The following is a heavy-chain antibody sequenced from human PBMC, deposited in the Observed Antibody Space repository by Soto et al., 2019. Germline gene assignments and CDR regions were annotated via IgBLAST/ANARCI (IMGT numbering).Heavy chain of an antibody. D-gene: IGHD5-18*01. CDR2: VSYDEITK. Sequence: EGSLRLSCAASGFTFSSYGMNWVRRAPGKGLEWVAVVSYDEITKYYADSVKGRFTISRDNSKNTVYLQMNSLRPEDTAVYYCAKSLGILRTALVQGSDYWGQGTLVTVSS. V-gene: IGHV3-30*18. CDR3: AKSLGILRTALVQGSDY. J-gene: IGHJ4*02. CDR1: GFTFSSYG.